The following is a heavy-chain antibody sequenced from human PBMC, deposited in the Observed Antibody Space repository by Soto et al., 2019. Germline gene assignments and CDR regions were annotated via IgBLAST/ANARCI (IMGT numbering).Heavy chain of an antibody. CDR2: ISSGSGGGT. V-gene: IGHV3-23*01. CDR3: ATLPSIVSVPGVLDL. J-gene: IGHJ5*02. Sequence: PGGSLRLSCAASGISFKHYALTWVRQAPGKGLEWVSSISSGSGGGTYYADSVKGRFTVSRDNSRNMFFLQMNTLNSDDTATYHCATLPSIVSVPGVLDLWGQGTLVTVSS. D-gene: IGHD2-21*01. CDR1: GISFKHYA.